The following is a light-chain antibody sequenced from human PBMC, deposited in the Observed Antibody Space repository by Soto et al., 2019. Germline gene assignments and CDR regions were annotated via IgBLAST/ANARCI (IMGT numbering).Light chain of an antibody. V-gene: IGLV1-44*01. CDR1: SSNIGSTT. CDR2: SNN. Sequence: QAVVTQPPSASGAPGQRVTISCSGSSSNIGSTTVNWYQHLPGTAPKLLIYSNNQRPSGVPDRFSGSRSGTSASLAISGLQSEDEADYYCAAWDDSLKGVVFGGGTKVTVL. CDR3: AAWDDSLKGVV. J-gene: IGLJ2*01.